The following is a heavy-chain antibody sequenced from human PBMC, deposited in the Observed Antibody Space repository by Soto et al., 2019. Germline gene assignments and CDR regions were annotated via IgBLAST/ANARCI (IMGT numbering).Heavy chain of an antibody. CDR2: INPNSGGT. Sequence: SVKVSCKASGYTFTGYYMHWVRQAPGQGLEWMGWINPNSGGTNYAQKFQGRVTMTRDTSISTAYMELSRLRSDDTAVYYCARAAVGYSYPNAFDIWGQGTMVTVSS. CDR1: GYTFTGYY. D-gene: IGHD5-18*01. CDR3: ARAAVGYSYPNAFDI. V-gene: IGHV1-2*02. J-gene: IGHJ3*02.